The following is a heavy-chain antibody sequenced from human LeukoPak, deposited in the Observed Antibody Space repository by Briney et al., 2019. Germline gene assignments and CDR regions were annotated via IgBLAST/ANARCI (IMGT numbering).Heavy chain of an antibody. CDR2: ISSSSSYL. D-gene: IGHD6-13*01. CDR3: ARVKAGYSSSWYVPDF. J-gene: IGHJ4*02. CDR1: GFTFRTYN. V-gene: IGHV3-21*01. Sequence: GGSPRLSCAASGFTFRTYNMNWVRQAPGKGLEWVSSISSSSSYLYYADSVKGRFTISRDNAKNSLYLQMNSLRADDTAVYYCARVKAGYSSSWYVPDFWGQGTLVTVSS.